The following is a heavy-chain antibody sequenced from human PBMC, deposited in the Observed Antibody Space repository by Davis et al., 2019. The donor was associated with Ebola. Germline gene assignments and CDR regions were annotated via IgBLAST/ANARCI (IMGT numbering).Heavy chain of an antibody. CDR3: AIFGVVIDY. D-gene: IGHD3-3*02. J-gene: IGHJ4*02. CDR2: INHSGST. Sequence: MPSETLSLTCAVYGGSFSGYYWSWNRQPPGKGLEWIGEINHSGSTNYNPSLKSRVTISVDTSKNQFSLKLSSVTAADTAVYYCAIFGVVIDYWGQGTLVTVSS. CDR1: GGSFSGYY. V-gene: IGHV4-34*01.